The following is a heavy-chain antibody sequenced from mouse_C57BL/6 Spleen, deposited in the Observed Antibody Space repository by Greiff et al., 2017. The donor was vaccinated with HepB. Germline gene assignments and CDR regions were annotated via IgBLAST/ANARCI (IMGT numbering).Heavy chain of an antibody. CDR3: TTVDY. Sequence: VQLQQPGAELVRPGTSVKLSCKASGYTFTSYWMHWVKQRPGQGLEWIGVIDPSDSYTNYNQKFKGKATLTVDTSSSTAYMQLSSLTSEDSAVYYCTTVDYWGQGTTLTVSS. J-gene: IGHJ2*01. V-gene: IGHV1-59*01. CDR2: IDPSDSYT. CDR1: GYTFTSYW. D-gene: IGHD1-1*01.